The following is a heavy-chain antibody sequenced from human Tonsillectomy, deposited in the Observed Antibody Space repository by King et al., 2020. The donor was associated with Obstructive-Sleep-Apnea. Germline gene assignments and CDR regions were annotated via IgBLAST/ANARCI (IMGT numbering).Heavy chain of an antibody. Sequence: QLQESGPGLVKPSETLSLTCTVSGGSISSYYWSWIRQPPGKGLDWIGYIYNSETTKYNPSLKSRVTISVDTSKNQFSLKLSSVTAADTAVYYCVRHCRPTGIAGYWGQGTLVTVSS. CDR2: IYNSETT. CDR1: GGSISSYY. CDR3: VRHCRPTGIAGY. V-gene: IGHV4-59*08. D-gene: IGHD1-1*01. J-gene: IGHJ4*02.